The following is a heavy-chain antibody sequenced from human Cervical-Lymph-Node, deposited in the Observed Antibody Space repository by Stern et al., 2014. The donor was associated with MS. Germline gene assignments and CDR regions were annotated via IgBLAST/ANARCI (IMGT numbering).Heavy chain of an antibody. J-gene: IGHJ5*02. CDR2: IVPIFEKS. D-gene: IGHD4-23*01. CDR1: GATFSTNG. Sequence: QVQLVQSGAEVKKPWSSVKVSCKVSGATFSTNGISWVRQGPGQGLEWMGAIVPIFEKSNYAQKFRGRVSITADESTNTAYMELTSLTSEDTGVYYCAREHHGGNFAAWGQGTLVTVSS. V-gene: IGHV1-69*12. CDR3: AREHHGGNFAA.